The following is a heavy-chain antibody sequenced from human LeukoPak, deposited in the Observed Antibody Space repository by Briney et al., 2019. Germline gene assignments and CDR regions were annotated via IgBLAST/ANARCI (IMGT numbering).Heavy chain of an antibody. CDR1: GGTFSSYA. V-gene: IGHV1-69*05. Sequence: ASVKVSCKASGGTFSSYAISWVRQAPGQGLEWMGRIIPIFGTASYAQKSQGRVTITTDESTSTAYMELSSLRSEDTAVYYCARDQVESNWFDPWGQGTLVTVSS. CDR3: ARDQVESNWFDP. CDR2: IIPIFGTA. J-gene: IGHJ5*02. D-gene: IGHD1-1*01.